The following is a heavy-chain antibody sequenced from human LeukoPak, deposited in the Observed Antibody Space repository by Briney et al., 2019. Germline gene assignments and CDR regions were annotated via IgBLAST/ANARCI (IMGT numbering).Heavy chain of an antibody. J-gene: IGHJ4*02. CDR3: TTVGTTSPIAEEFFDY. CDR2: IKSKTDGGIT. CDR1: GFTFSNAW. V-gene: IGHV3-15*01. Sequence: GGSLRLSCAASGFTFSNAWMSWVRQAPGKGLEWVGRIKSKTDGGITDYAAPVKGRFTISRDDSKNTLFLQMNSLKTEDTAVYYCTTVGTTSPIAEEFFDYWGQGTLVTVSS. D-gene: IGHD1-26*01.